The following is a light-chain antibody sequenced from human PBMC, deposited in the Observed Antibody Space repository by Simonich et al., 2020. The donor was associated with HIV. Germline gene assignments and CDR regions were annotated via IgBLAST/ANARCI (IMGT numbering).Light chain of an antibody. CDR1: RSLLYSDGKTY. J-gene: IGKJ1*01. Sequence: EIVMTQTPLSLSVTPGQPASISCKSSRSLLYSDGKTYLYWYLQKPGQSPQPLIYEIFNRFSGVTDRFSGSGSGTDFTLKISRVEAEDVGVYYCMQSIQLPRTFGQGTKVEIK. V-gene: IGKV2D-29*02. CDR2: EIF. CDR3: MQSIQLPRT.